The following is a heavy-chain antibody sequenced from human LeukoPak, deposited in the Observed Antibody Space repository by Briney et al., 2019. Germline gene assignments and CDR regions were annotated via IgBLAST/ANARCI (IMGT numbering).Heavy chain of an antibody. CDR1: GGSISSGDYY. Sequence: SQTLSLTCTVSGGSISSGDYYWSWIRQPPGKGLEWIGYIYYCGSTYYNPSLKSRVTISVDTSKNQFSLKLSSVTAADPAVYYCAFGVVATPDAFDIWGQGTMVTVSS. D-gene: IGHD5-12*01. J-gene: IGHJ3*02. CDR2: IYYCGST. V-gene: IGHV4-30-4*08. CDR3: AFGVVATPDAFDI.